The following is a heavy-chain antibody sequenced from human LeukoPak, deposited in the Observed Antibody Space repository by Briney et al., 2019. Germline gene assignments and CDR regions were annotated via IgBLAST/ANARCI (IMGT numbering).Heavy chain of an antibody. CDR2: INHSGST. Sequence: KPSETLSLTCAVYGGSFSGYYWSWIRQPPGKGPEWIGEINHSGSTNYNPSLKSRVTISVDTSKNQFSLKLSSVTAADTAVYYCARGPLVTLYYYYGMDVWGQGTTVTVSS. J-gene: IGHJ6*02. CDR1: GGSFSGYY. V-gene: IGHV4-34*01. CDR3: ARGPLVTLYYYYGMDV. D-gene: IGHD5-18*01.